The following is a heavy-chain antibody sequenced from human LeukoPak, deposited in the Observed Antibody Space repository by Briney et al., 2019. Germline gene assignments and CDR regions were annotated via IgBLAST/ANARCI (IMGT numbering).Heavy chain of an antibody. CDR1: GDDVSTNSAT. Sequence: SQTLSLTCAISGDDVSTNSATWNWIRASPSRGLEWLGKTYYTSKWFTDYAESVKSRVDIRPDTAKNQFSLQLNSVTPDDTAVYYCARLSNYGGEFDYWGQGTLVTVSS. CDR2: TYYTSKWFT. V-gene: IGHV6-1*01. CDR3: ARLSNYGGEFDY. J-gene: IGHJ4*02. D-gene: IGHD3-16*01.